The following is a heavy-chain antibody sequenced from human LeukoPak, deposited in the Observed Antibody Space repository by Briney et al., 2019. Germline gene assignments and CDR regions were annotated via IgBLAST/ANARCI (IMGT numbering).Heavy chain of an antibody. D-gene: IGHD5-12*01. CDR3: ARDPVGWDIVATMDY. Sequence: GASVKVSCKASGYTFTSYYMHWVRQAPGQGLEWMGIINPSGGSTSYAQKFQGRVTMTRDTSTSTAYMELSSLRSEDTAVYYCARDPVGWDIVATMDYWGQGTLVTVSS. CDR1: GYTFTSYY. J-gene: IGHJ4*02. CDR2: INPSGGST. V-gene: IGHV1-46*01.